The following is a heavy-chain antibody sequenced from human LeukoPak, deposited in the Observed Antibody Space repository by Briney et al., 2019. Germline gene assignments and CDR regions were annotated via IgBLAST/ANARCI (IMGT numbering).Heavy chain of an antibody. CDR1: GFTFSDYY. CDR3: ASTSFFWYSFDY. CDR2: ISSSSTTI. Sequence: GGSLRLSCAASGFTFSDYYMSWIRQAPGKGLEWVSYISSSSTTIYYADSVKGRFTISRDNAKNSLYLQMNSLRAEDTAVYYCASTSFFWYSFDYWGQGTLVTVSS. D-gene: IGHD2-2*01. V-gene: IGHV3-11*01. J-gene: IGHJ4*02.